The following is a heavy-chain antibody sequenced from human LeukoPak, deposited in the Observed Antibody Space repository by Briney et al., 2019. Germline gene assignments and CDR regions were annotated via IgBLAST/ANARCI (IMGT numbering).Heavy chain of an antibody. Sequence: ESGPTLVNPTETLTLTCTVSGFSLSNARMGASWIRQPPGKALEWLAHIFSNDEKSYSTSLKSRLTISKDTSKSQVVLTMTNMDPVDTATYYCARIQVYCSSTSCYMGGWDYWGQGTLVTVSS. CDR3: ARIQVYCSSTSCYMGGWDY. V-gene: IGHV2-26*01. J-gene: IGHJ4*02. CDR1: GFSLSNARMG. CDR2: IFSNDEK. D-gene: IGHD2-2*02.